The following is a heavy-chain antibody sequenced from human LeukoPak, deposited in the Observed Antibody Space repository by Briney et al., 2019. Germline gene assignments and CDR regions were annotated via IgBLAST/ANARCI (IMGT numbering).Heavy chain of an antibody. CDR1: GGSFSGYY. Sequence: SETLSLTCAVYGGSFSGYYWSWIRQPPGKGLEWIGEINHSGSTNYNPSLKSRVTMSVDTSKNQFSLKLGSVTAAGTAVYYCARVPPRGYSYGTLDYWDQGTLVTVSS. J-gene: IGHJ4*02. D-gene: IGHD5-18*01. V-gene: IGHV4-34*01. CDR3: ARVPPRGYSYGTLDY. CDR2: INHSGST.